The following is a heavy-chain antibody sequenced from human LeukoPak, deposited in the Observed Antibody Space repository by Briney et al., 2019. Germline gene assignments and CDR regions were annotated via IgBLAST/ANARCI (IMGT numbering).Heavy chain of an antibody. Sequence: SETLSLTCAVSGYSITSGYFWGWIRPPPGKGPEWIGSIHHSGSTFYNPSLKSRVTISLDTSKNHFSLKLNSVTAADTAVYYCAGKYYYDSGGYYYVDYWGQGTLVTVSS. J-gene: IGHJ4*02. CDR1: GYSITSGYF. V-gene: IGHV4-38-2*01. D-gene: IGHD3-22*01. CDR3: AGKYYYDSGGYYYVDY. CDR2: IHHSGST.